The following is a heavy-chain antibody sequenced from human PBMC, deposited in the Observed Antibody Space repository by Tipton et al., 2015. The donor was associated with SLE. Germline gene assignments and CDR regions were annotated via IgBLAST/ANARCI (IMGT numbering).Heavy chain of an antibody. CDR2: IYYSGST. CDR1: GGSISSSSYY. J-gene: IGHJ4*02. V-gene: IGHV4-39*07. CDR3: ASFPSGSYLSPDY. Sequence: TLSLTCTVSGGSISSSSYYWGWIRQPPGKGLEWIGSIYYSGSTYYNPSLKSRVTISVDTSKNQFSLKLSSVTAADTAVYYCASFPSGSYLSPDYWGQGTLVTVSS. D-gene: IGHD3-10*01.